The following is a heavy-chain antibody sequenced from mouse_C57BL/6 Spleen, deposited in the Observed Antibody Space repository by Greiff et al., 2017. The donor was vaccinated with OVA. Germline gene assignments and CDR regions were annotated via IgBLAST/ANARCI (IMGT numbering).Heavy chain of an antibody. V-gene: IGHV1-42*01. D-gene: IGHD1-1*01. J-gene: IGHJ4*01. CDR3: ARVRRDFSNAMDY. CDR2: INPSTGGT. CDR1: GYSFTGYY. Sequence: EVQLQQSGPELVKPGASVKISCKASGYSFTGYYMNWVKQSPEKSLEWIGEINPSTGGTTYNQKFKAKATLTVDKSSSTAYMQLKSLTSEDSAVYDYARVRRDFSNAMDYWGQGTSVTVSS.